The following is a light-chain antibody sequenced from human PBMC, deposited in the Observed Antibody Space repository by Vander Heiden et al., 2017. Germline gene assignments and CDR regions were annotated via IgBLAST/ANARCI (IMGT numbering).Light chain of an antibody. CDR1: QSFSNNY. Sequence: ELVLTQSPGTLSLSPGERATLSCRASQSFSNNYLAWYQQKPGQAPRLLIYGASSRATGIPDRFSGSGSGTDFTLTISRLEPEDFAVYYCQQYGSSRTFGHGTKVEIK. V-gene: IGKV3-20*01. J-gene: IGKJ1*01. CDR3: QQYGSSRT. CDR2: GAS.